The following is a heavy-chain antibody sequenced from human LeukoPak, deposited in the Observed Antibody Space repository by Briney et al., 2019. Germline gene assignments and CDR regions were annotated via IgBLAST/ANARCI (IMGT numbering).Heavy chain of an antibody. CDR2: IYYSGST. V-gene: IGHV4-31*03. CDR1: GGSISSGGYY. Sequence: PSEALSLTCTVSGGSISSGGYYWSWIRQHPGKGLEWIGYIYYSGSTYYNPSLKSRVTISVDTSKNQFSLKLSSVTAADTAVYYCASGYWSGGSCYLDYWGQGTLVTVSS. D-gene: IGHD2-15*01. J-gene: IGHJ4*02. CDR3: ASGYWSGGSCYLDY.